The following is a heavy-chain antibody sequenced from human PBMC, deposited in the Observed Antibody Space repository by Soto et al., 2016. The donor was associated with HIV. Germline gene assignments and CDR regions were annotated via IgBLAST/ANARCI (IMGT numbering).Heavy chain of an antibody. CDR1: GFSFSTYA. CDR2: ISGSGSST. D-gene: IGHD1-26*01. V-gene: IGHV3-23*04. Sequence: EVQLVGSGGGLVQPGGSLRLSCAASGFSFSTYAMSWVRQAPGKGLEWVASISGSGSSTYYADSVKGRFTISRDNSKNTLYLQMNSLRAEDTAVYYCTKDLPGRPVGARGRDYFDYWGQGTLVTVSS. CDR3: TKDLPGRPVGARGRDYFDY. J-gene: IGHJ4*02.